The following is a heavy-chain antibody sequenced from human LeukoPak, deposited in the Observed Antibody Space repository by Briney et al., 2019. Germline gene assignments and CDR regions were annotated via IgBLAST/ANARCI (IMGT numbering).Heavy chain of an antibody. V-gene: IGHV1-2*02. D-gene: IGHD2-15*01. CDR1: GYIFTGHY. Sequence: ASVKVSCKASGYIFTGHYMHWVRQAPGQGLEGMGWINPNSGGTKYAQKFQGRVNMTRDTSISTTYMELRRLTSDDTAVYYCARDISAGIYMYEYWGQGSLVTVSS. CDR3: ARDISAGIYMYEY. J-gene: IGHJ4*02. CDR2: INPNSGGT.